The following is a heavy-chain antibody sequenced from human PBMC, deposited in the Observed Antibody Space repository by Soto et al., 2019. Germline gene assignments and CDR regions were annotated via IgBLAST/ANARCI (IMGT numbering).Heavy chain of an antibody. J-gene: IGHJ3*02. Sequence: PVGSLRLSCAASGFTFSSYSMNWVRQAPGKGLEWVSSISSSSSYIYYADTVKGRFTISRDNAKNSLYLQMNSLRAEDTAVYYCARVGSYGSDAFDIWGQGTMVTVSS. V-gene: IGHV3-21*01. CDR1: GFTFSSYS. CDR2: ISSSSSYI. D-gene: IGHD5-18*01. CDR3: ARVGSYGSDAFDI.